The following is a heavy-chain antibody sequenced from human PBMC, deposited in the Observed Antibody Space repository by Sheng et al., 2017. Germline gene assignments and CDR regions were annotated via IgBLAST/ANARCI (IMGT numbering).Heavy chain of an antibody. CDR3: ARNTWFGEFDFDY. CDR1: GYSISSGYY. Sequence: QVQLQESGPGLVKPSETLSLTCAVSGYSISSGYYWGWIRQPPGKGLEWIGSIYHSGSTYYNPSLKSRVTISVDTSKNHFSLKLSSVTAADTAVYYCARNTWFGEFDFDYWGQGTLVTVSS. J-gene: IGHJ4*02. CDR2: IYHSGST. V-gene: IGHV4-38-2*01. D-gene: IGHD3-10*01.